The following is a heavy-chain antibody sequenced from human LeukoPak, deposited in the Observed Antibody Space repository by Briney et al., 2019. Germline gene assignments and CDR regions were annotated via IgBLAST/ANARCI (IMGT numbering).Heavy chain of an antibody. V-gene: IGHV5-51*01. J-gene: IGHJ5*02. CDR2: IYPGDSDT. CDR1: GYSFTSYW. D-gene: IGHD3-22*01. CDR3: ARTNIDYYDSSGPNSDNWFDP. Sequence: GESLKISCKGSGYSFTSYWIGWVRPMPGKGLEWMGIIYPGDSDTRYSPSFQGQVTISADKSISTAYLQWSSLKASDTAMYYCARTNIDYYDSSGPNSDNWFDPWGQGTLVTVSS.